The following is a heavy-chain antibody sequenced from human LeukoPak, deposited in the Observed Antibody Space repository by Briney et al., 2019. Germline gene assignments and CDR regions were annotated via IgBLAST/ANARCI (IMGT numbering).Heavy chain of an antibody. D-gene: IGHD3-22*01. Sequence: SQTLSLTCTVSGGSISSGSYYWSWIRQPAGKGLEWIGRIYTSGSTNYNPSLKSRVTISVDTSKNQFSLKLSSVTAADTAVYCCARAGYYYDSSGYYYYMDVWGKGTTVTVSS. J-gene: IGHJ6*03. V-gene: IGHV4-61*02. CDR1: GGSISSGSYY. CDR3: ARAGYYYDSSGYYYYMDV. CDR2: IYTSGST.